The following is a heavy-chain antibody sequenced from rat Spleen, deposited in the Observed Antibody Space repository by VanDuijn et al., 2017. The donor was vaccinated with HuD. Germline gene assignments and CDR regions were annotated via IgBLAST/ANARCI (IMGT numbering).Heavy chain of an antibody. CDR2: IWTGGST. CDR3: ARGGITSGDY. V-gene: IGHV2-30*01. CDR1: GFSLTSYN. Sequence: QVQLMESGPGLVQPSETLSLTCTVSGFSLTSYNVHWVRQPTGKGLEWMGVIWTGGSTDYNSALKSRLTISRDTSKSQVFLKIKNLQTKDTAMYFCARGGITSGDYWGQGFMVTVPS. J-gene: IGHJ2*01. D-gene: IGHD4-3*01.